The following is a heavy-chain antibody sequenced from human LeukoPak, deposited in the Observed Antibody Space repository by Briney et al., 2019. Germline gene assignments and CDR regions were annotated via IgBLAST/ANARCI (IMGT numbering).Heavy chain of an antibody. CDR2: INPSGGST. CDR1: GYTLTSYY. CDR3: AREEDGSSTSMPPGYFDY. D-gene: IGHD2-2*01. Sequence: ASVKVSCKASGYTLTSYYMHWVRQAPGQGLEWMGIINPSGGSTSYAQKLQGRVTMTRDTSTSTVYMELSSLRSEDTAVYYCAREEDGSSTSMPPGYFDYWGQGTLVTVSS. V-gene: IGHV1-46*01. J-gene: IGHJ4*02.